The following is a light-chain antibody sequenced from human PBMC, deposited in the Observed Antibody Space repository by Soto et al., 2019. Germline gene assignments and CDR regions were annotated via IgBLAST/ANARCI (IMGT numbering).Light chain of an antibody. V-gene: IGKV3-11*01. J-gene: IGKJ1*01. Sequence: IMLKQSPATLSLSTGERATLSCRASQSVSSYLASYQQNPGQAPRLLMYEASNRATGIPARFSGGGSGTDFTLTISSLEPEDFAVYYCQQRSDWPWTFGQVANVDI. CDR2: EAS. CDR1: QSVSSY. CDR3: QQRSDWPWT.